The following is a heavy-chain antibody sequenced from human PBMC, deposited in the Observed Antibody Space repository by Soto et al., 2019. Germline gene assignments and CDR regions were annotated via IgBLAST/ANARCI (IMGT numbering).Heavy chain of an antibody. D-gene: IGHD3-16*02. J-gene: IGHJ4*02. CDR3: ASPIGYDYVWGSYRPFDY. CDR2: IYYTGTI. CDR1: GGSISPYQ. V-gene: IGHV4-59*01. Sequence: PSETLSLTCTVSGGSISPYQWSWIRQPPGKGLEWIGYIYYTGTINYNPSLKSRVTIAADTSKNQFSLKLNSVTAADTAVYYCASPIGYDYVWGSYRPFDYWGQGTLVPSPQ.